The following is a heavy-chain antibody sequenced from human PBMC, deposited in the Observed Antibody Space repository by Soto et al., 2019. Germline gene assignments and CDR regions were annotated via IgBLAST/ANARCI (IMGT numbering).Heavy chain of an antibody. CDR2: MNPNSGNT. Sequence: ASVKVSCKASGYTFTSYDINWVRQATGQGLEWMGWMNPNSGNTGYAQKFQGRVTMTRNTSISTAYMELSSLRSEDTAVYYCAREGAIFVALDVWRQRTTVTVSS. CDR3: AREGAIFVALDV. D-gene: IGHD3-3*01. V-gene: IGHV1-8*01. CDR1: GYTFTSYD. J-gene: IGHJ6*02.